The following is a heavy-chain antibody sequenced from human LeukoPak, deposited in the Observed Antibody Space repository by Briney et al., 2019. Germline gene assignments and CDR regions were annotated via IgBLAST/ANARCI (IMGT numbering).Heavy chain of an antibody. V-gene: IGHV1-18*01. J-gene: IGHJ4*02. CDR1: GYTFTSYA. CDR3: AASPYSSGRLHY. CDR2: ISPYNGKT. D-gene: IGHD3-22*01. Sequence: ASVKVSCKASGYTFTSYAVVWLRQAPGQGLEWMGWISPYNGKTDYERKFQGRVTMTTDTSTSTVYMELRSLRSDDTAVYYCAASPYSSGRLHYWGLGTLVSVSS.